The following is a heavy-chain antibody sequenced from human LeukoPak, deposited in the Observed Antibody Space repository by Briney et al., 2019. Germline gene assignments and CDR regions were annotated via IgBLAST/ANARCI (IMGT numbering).Heavy chain of an antibody. CDR2: IYYSGST. CDR3: ARGNELLFHY. Sequence: SETLSLTCTVSGGSISSSSYYWGWIRQPPGKGLEWIGSIYYSGSTYYNPSLKSRVTISVDTSKNQFSLKLSSVTAADTAVYCCARGNELLFHYWGQGTLVTVSS. D-gene: IGHD2-21*02. V-gene: IGHV4-39*07. CDR1: GGSISSSSYY. J-gene: IGHJ4*02.